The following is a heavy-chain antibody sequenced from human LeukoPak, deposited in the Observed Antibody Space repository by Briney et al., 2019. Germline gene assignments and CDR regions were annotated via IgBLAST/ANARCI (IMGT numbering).Heavy chain of an antibody. Sequence: PGGSLRLSCAASGFTFNRRGMHWVRQAPGKGLEWVSYISSSGSTIYYADSVKGRFTISRDNAKNSLYLQMNSLRAEDTAVYYCAIGGTTLDYWGQGTLVTVSS. V-gene: IGHV3-48*04. CDR3: AIGGTTLDY. D-gene: IGHD3-16*01. J-gene: IGHJ4*02. CDR1: GFTFNRRG. CDR2: ISSSGSTI.